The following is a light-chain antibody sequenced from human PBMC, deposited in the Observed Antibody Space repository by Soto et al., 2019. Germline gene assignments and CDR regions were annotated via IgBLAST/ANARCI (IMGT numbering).Light chain of an antibody. CDR3: QQYYSYLIT. J-gene: IGKJ5*01. CDR1: QGISSY. V-gene: IGKV1-8*01. CDR2: AAS. Sequence: AILISQSPSSLSASPGDRVTIPCRASQGISSYLAWYQQKPGKAPKLLIYAASTLQSGVPSRFSGSGSGPDFTLTISCLQSEDFATYYCQQYYSYLITFGQGTRLEIK.